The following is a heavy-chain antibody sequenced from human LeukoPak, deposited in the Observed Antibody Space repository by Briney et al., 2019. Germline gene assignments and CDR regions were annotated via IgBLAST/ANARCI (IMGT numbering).Heavy chain of an antibody. CDR1: GYSFTSYW. Sequence: GESLKISCKGSGYSFTSYWIGWVRQMPGKGLEWMGIIYPGDSDTRYSPSFQGQVTISADKSISTAFLQWSSLKSSDTAMYHCARLDDSSGYYSYFDYWGQGTLVTVSP. CDR2: IYPGDSDT. V-gene: IGHV5-51*01. D-gene: IGHD3-22*01. CDR3: ARLDDSSGYYSYFDY. J-gene: IGHJ4*02.